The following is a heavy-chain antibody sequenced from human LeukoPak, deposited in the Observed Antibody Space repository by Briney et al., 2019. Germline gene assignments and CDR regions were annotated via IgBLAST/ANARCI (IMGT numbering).Heavy chain of an antibody. CDR1: GYTFTSYA. Sequence: ASVKVSCKASGYTFTSYAMNWVRQAPGQGLEWMGWISAYNGNTNYAQKLQGRVTMTTDTSTSTAYMELRSLRSDDTAVYYCARTPSTSETAAGSFDYWGQGTLVTVSS. CDR3: ARTPSTSETAAGSFDY. V-gene: IGHV1-18*01. CDR2: ISAYNGNT. D-gene: IGHD6-13*01. J-gene: IGHJ4*02.